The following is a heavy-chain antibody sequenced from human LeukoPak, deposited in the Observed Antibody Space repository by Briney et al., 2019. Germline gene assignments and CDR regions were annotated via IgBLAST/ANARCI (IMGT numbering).Heavy chain of an antibody. CDR3: ARDHATYYYDSSGYYDY. V-gene: IGHV3-48*03. CDR2: ISRSGATI. CDR1: GFTFSSYE. Sequence: GGSLRLSCAASGFTFSSYEMNWVRQAPGKGLEWVSFISRSGATIYYADSVKGRFTISRDNAKNSLYLQMNSLRAEDTAVYYCARDHATYYYDSSGYYDYWGQGTLVTVSS. D-gene: IGHD3-22*01. J-gene: IGHJ4*02.